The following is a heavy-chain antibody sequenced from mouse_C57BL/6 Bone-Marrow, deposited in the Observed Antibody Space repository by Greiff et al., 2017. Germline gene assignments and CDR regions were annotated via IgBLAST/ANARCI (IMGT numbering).Heavy chain of an antibody. CDR2: IYPGDGDT. J-gene: IGHJ1*03. D-gene: IGHD3-2*02. CDR1: GYAFSSSW. V-gene: IGHV1-82*01. CDR3: GRRRTAQARGYFDV. Sequence: VQLQQSGPELVKPGASVKISCKASGYAFSSSWMNWVKQRPGKGLEWIGRIYPGDGDTNYNGKFKGKATLTADKSSSTADMQLSSLTAEDSAVYFCGRRRTAQARGYFDVWGTGTTVTVSS.